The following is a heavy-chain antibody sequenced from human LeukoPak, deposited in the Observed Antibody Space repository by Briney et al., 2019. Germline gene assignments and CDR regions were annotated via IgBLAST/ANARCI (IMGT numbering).Heavy chain of an antibody. D-gene: IGHD3-10*01. J-gene: IGHJ4*02. CDR3: VKGRSGTLYYFDY. CDR1: GFTLSSYW. CDR2: INSDGSTT. V-gene: IGHV3-74*01. Sequence: GGSLRLSCAASGFTLSSYWMHWVRQAPGKGLVWVSRINSDGSTTSYADSVKGRFTISRDNSKNTLYLQMNSLRAEDTAVYYCVKGRSGTLYYFDYWGQGTLVTVSS.